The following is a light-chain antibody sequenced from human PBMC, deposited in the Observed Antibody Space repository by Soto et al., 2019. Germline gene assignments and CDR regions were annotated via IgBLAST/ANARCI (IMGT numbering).Light chain of an antibody. J-gene: IGKJ1*01. CDR1: QTISSW. V-gene: IGKV1-5*03. Sequence: DIQMTQSPSTLSGSVGDRVTITCRASQTISSWLAWYQQKPGKAPKLLIYKASTLKSGVPSRFSGSGSETEFTLTICSLQPDDFAAYYCQHYNSYSEAFGQGTKVELK. CDR2: KAS. CDR3: QHYNSYSEA.